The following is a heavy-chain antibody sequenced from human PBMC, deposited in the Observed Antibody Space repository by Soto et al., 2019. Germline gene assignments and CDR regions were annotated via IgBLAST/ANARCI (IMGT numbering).Heavy chain of an antibody. D-gene: IGHD3-3*01. CDR3: AKTNIKIFGVGDWFDP. J-gene: IGHJ5*02. V-gene: IGHV3-23*01. CDR1: GFTFSSYA. Sequence: GGSLRLSCAASGFTFSSYAMSWVRQAPGKGLEWVSAISGSGGSTYYADSVKGRFTISRDNSKNTLYLQMNSLRAEDTAVYYCAKTNIKIFGVGDWFDPWGQGTLVTVSS. CDR2: ISGSGGST.